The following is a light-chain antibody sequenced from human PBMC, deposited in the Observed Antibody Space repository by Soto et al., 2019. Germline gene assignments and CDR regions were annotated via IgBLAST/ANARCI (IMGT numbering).Light chain of an antibody. CDR2: AAS. Sequence: AIRMTQSPSSLSASTGDGVTITCRASQGVSNYLTWYQQKPGQAPKVLIHAASTLQGGVPSRFSGSGSGTDFTLTISGLQSDDFATYYCQQYYTYPWTFGQGTQVDI. CDR3: QQYYTYPWT. CDR1: QGVSNY. V-gene: IGKV1-8*01. J-gene: IGKJ1*01.